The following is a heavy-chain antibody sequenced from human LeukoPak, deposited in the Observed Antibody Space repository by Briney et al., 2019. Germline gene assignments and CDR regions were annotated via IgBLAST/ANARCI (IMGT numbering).Heavy chain of an antibody. CDR3: AEDLGIVGAKGFDY. Sequence: ASLKVSSKASGGTFSSYAISWVRHAPGQGLEWMGGIILIFGTANYAQKFEGRVTITADESTSTAYMELSSRRSEDTAVYYWAEDLGIVGAKGFDYWGQGTLVTVSS. V-gene: IGHV1-69*13. J-gene: IGHJ4*02. CDR1: GGTFSSYA. CDR2: IILIFGTA. D-gene: IGHD1-26*01.